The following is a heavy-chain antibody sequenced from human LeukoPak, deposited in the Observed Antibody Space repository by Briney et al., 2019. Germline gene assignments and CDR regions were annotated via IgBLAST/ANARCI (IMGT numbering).Heavy chain of an antibody. D-gene: IGHD4-17*01. J-gene: IGHJ4*02. CDR3: VRVRHGDSFDY. V-gene: IGHV3-11*01. CDR1: GFSLSDYY. CDR2: IDSPATSI. Sequence: GGSLRLSCAASGFSLSDYYMTWIRQAPGKGLEWVSYIDSPATSIYYADSVKGRFTISRDNARNSLFLQMNSLRAEDTAVYYCVRVRHGDSFDYWGQGTLVTVSS.